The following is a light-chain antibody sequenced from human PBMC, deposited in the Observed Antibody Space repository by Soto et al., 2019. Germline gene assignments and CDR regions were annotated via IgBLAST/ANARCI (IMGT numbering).Light chain of an antibody. CDR2: LGP. J-gene: IGKJ1*01. Sequence: DIVMTQSPLSLPVTPGEPASISSRSNESLVHSNGNKYLDWYQQKPGQSPQLXIYLGPNRESGVPERFCGSGAGADCTRQISRVEAEDVGVDYCMQALQHTPTFGQGTKVDIK. CDR3: MQALQHTPT. CDR1: ESLVHSNGNKY. V-gene: IGKV2-28*01.